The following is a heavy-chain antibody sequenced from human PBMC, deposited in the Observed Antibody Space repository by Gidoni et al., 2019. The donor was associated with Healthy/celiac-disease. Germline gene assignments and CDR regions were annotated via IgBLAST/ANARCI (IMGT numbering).Heavy chain of an antibody. CDR2: IIPIFGTA. J-gene: IGHJ6*03. CDR3: ARGGGQDIVVVPAAYYMDV. D-gene: IGHD2-2*01. V-gene: IGHV1-69*01. Sequence: QVQLVQSGAEVKKPGSSVKVSCKASGGPFSSYAISWVRQAPGQRLEWMGGIIPIFGTANYAQKFQGRVTITADESTSTAYMELSSLRSEDTAVYYCARGGGQDIVVVPAAYYMDVWGKGTTVTVSS. CDR1: GGPFSSYA.